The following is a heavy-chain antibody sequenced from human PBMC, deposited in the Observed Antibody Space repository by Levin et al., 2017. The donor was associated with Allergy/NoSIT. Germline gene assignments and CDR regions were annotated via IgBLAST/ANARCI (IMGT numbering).Heavy chain of an antibody. Sequence: GGSLRLSCAASGFTFSSYAMNWVRHIPGKGLEWVSGISGNGGRTYYADSVKGRFTISSDISRNTVDLQMNSMGAEETALYYGAKDHRRDLGAGAEPRTGWFWGQGTLVTVSS. CDR1: GFTFSSYA. D-gene: IGHD2-15*01. CDR2: ISGNGGRT. CDR3: AKDHRRDLGAGAEPRTGWF. J-gene: IGHJ4*02. V-gene: IGHV3-23*01.